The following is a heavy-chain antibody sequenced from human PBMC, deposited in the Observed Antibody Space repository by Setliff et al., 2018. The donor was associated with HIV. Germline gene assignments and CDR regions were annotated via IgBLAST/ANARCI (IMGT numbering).Heavy chain of an antibody. V-gene: IGHV1-69*05. CDR2: IIPMFGTG. D-gene: IGHD2-2*01. CDR1: GGTFSSYG. Sequence: SVKVSCKTSGGTFSSYGISWVRQAPGQGLEWMGGIIPMFGTGFCAQKFQGRVTITTDESRSTAYMELKNLKSDDTAVYYCVRVDNYCSDSTCNGVGIDYWGQGTLVTVSS. CDR3: VRVDNYCSDSTCNGVGIDY. J-gene: IGHJ4*02.